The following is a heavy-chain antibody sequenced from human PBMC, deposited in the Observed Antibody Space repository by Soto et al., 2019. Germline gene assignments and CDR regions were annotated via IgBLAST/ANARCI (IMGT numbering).Heavy chain of an antibody. J-gene: IGHJ4*02. CDR2: ISYDGSNK. D-gene: IGHD6-19*01. CDR1: GFTFSSYA. CDR3: AREEQWLDGYYFDY. Sequence: GGSLRLSCAASGFTFSSYAMHWVRQAPGKGLEWVAVISYDGSNKYYADSVKGRFTISRDNSKNTLYLQMNSLRAEDTAVYYCAREEQWLDGYYFDYWGQGTLVTVSS. V-gene: IGHV3-30-3*01.